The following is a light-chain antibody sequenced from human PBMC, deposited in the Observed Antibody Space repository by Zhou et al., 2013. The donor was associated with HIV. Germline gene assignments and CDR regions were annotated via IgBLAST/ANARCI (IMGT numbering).Light chain of an antibody. V-gene: IGKV3-20*01. CDR2: GAS. J-gene: IGKJ5*01. Sequence: EIVLTQSPDTLYLSPGERAALSCRASQSLKNDYLAWYQQRPGQAPRLLIYGASSRATGIPDRFSGSGSGTDFTLTISRLEPEDFAVYYCQEYGGSPITFGQGTRLEIK. CDR3: QEYGGSPIT. CDR1: QSLKNDY.